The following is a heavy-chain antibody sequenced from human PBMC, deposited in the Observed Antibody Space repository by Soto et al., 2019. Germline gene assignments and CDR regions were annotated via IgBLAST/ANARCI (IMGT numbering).Heavy chain of an antibody. D-gene: IGHD3-10*01. CDR3: AREEYYYGSGAFFDY. Sequence: QVQLVQSGAEVKKPGSSVKVSCKASGGTFSSYTISWVRQAPGQGLEWMGRIIPILGIANYAQKFQGRVTITADKYTSTAYMALSSLRSEDTAVYSCAREEYYYGSGAFFDYWGQGTLVTVSS. V-gene: IGHV1-69*08. CDR2: IIPILGIA. CDR1: GGTFSSYT. J-gene: IGHJ4*02.